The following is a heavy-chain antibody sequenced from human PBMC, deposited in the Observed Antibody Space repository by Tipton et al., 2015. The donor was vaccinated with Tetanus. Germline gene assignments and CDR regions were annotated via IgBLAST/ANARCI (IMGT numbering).Heavy chain of an antibody. CDR2: IYYSGST. CDR3: ARTWGVWVTSIDAFDI. Sequence: TLSLTCTVSGGSISTRNYFWGWIRQAPGKGLEWIGNIYYSGSTDYNPSLKSRVPISVDTPKNQFSLKLSSVTAADTAVYYCARTWGVWVTSIDAFDIWGQGTKVAVSS. J-gene: IGHJ3*02. CDR1: GGSISTRNYF. D-gene: IGHD3-16*01. V-gene: IGHV4-39*01.